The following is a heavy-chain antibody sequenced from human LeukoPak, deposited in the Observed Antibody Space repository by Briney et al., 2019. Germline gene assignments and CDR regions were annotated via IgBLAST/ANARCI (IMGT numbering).Heavy chain of an antibody. J-gene: IGHJ3*02. V-gene: IGHV1-69*13. CDR3: ARVSLSSGWYTSDAFDI. Sequence: SVKVSCKASEYTFTSYSTHWVRQAPGQGLEWMGGIIPIFGTANYAQKFQGRVTITADESTSTAYMELSSLRSEDTAVYYCARVSLSSGWYTSDAFDIWGQGTMVTVSS. CDR1: EYTFTSYS. D-gene: IGHD6-19*01. CDR2: IIPIFGTA.